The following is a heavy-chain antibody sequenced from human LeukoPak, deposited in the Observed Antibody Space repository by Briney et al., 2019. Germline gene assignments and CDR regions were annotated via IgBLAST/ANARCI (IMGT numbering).Heavy chain of an antibody. J-gene: IGHJ3*02. CDR2: IYYSGST. CDR3: ATSLGVAARPVAFDI. V-gene: IGHV4-59*01. Sequence: PSETLSLTFTVSGGSISSYYWSWIRQPPGKGLEWIGYIYYSGSTNYNPSLKSRVTISVDTSKNQFSLKLSSVTAADTAVYYCATSLGVAARPVAFDIWGQGTMVTVSS. D-gene: IGHD6-13*01. CDR1: GGSISSYY.